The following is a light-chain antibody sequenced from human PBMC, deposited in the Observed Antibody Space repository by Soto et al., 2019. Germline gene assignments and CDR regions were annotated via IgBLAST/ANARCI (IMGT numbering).Light chain of an antibody. CDR3: HQRSTWPLT. CDR2: DAS. V-gene: IGKV3-11*01. Sequence: EIVLTQSPDTLSLSPGERATVSCRASQSVGSHLGWYQQRPGQAPRLLIYDASNRATGIPARFSGSGSGTDFTLTISSLQPADLAIYYCHQRSTWPLTFGGGTKVEI. CDR1: QSVGSH. J-gene: IGKJ4*01.